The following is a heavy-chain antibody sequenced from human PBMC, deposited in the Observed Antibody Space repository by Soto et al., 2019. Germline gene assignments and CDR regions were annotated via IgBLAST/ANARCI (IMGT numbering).Heavy chain of an antibody. CDR3: ARNALQSDFDL. CDR2: GYQTGNT. J-gene: IGHJ4*02. Sequence: ASETLSLPCSVSVVSISSSSHYWAWIRQAPGQGLEWIGSGYQTGNTYYNPSLRNRFAVSVATSTNQISLRVKSVTASDTGVYFCARNALQSDFDLWGQVTPVTASS. D-gene: IGHD2-8*01. CDR1: VVSISSSSHY. V-gene: IGHV4-39*01.